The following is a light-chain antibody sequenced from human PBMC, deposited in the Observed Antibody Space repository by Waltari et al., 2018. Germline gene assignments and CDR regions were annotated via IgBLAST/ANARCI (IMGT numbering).Light chain of an antibody. CDR2: TVN. Sequence: QSALTQPASVSGSPGQSITISCTGTSSDVGFYDFVSWVQQHPGKAPKVMIYTVNNRPSGVSNRLPGCKSGNAASLTISGRHAEDEADYYCSSYTRSSYWVFGGGTQLTVL. CDR1: SSDVGFYDF. J-gene: IGLJ3*02. V-gene: IGLV2-14*01. CDR3: SSYTRSSYWV.